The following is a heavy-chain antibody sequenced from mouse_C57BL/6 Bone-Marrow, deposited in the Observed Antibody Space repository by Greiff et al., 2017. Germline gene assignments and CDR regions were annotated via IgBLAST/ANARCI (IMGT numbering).Heavy chain of an antibody. D-gene: IGHD2-5*01. J-gene: IGHJ2*01. Sequence: VHLVESGAELARPGASVKLSCKASGYTFTSYGISWVKQRTGQGLEWIGEIYPRSGNTYYNEKFKGKATLTADKSSSTAYMELRSLTSEDSAVYFCAREGAYYSNLDFDYWGQGTTLTVSS. V-gene: IGHV1-81*01. CDR2: IYPRSGNT. CDR1: GYTFTSYG. CDR3: AREGAYYSNLDFDY.